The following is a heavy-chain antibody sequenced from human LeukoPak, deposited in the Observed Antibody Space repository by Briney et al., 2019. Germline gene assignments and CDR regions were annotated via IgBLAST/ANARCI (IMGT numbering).Heavy chain of an antibody. CDR3: ARRNGYGMTNDAFDI. CDR1: GYTFTTYW. J-gene: IGHJ3*02. V-gene: IGHV5-51*01. Sequence: GESLKISCKGSGYTFTTYWIGWVRQMPGKGLEWMGIIYPGDSDTSYSPSFQGQVTISADKSFSTAHLQWSSLKASDTAMYYCARRNGYGMTNDAFDIWGQGTMVTVSS. CDR2: IYPGDSDT. D-gene: IGHD1-1*01.